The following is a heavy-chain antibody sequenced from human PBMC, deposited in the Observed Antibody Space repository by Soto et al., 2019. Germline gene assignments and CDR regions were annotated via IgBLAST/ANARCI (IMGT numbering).Heavy chain of an antibody. V-gene: IGHV3-23*01. CDR3: VKVDGPNFGSGRWVFDF. Sequence: EVQLLESGGGLVQPGGSLPLSCEASGFTFSTYAMSGVGQAPGKGLEWVSAIRSMGDSTDYAASVKGRFTISRDNSDNTLYLQRNHQRADDTAVYYCVKVDGPNFGSGRWVFDFWGQGNLVIVSA. CDR1: GFTFSTYA. CDR2: IRSMGDST. J-gene: IGHJ4*02. D-gene: IGHD3-10*01.